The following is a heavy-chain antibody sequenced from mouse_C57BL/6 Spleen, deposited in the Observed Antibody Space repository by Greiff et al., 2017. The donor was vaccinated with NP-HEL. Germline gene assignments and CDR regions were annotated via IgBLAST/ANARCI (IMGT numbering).Heavy chain of an antibody. D-gene: IGHD2-2*01. J-gene: IGHJ4*01. V-gene: IGHV1-78*01. CDR1: GYTFTDHT. Sequence: VQLQQSDAELVKPGASVKISCKVSGYTFTDHTIHWMKQRPEQGLEWIGYIYPRDGSTKYNEKFKGKATLTADKSSSTSYMQLNSLTSEDSAVYCCARIYYGYLYYAMDYWGQGTSVTVSS. CDR3: ARIYYGYLYYAMDY. CDR2: IYPRDGST.